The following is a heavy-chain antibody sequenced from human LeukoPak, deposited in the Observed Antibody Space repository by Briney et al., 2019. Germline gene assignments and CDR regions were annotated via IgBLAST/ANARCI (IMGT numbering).Heavy chain of an antibody. D-gene: IGHD3-10*01. Sequence: SGGSLRLSCAASGFTFSSYSMNWVRQAPGKGLEWVSSISSSSSYIYYADSVKGRFTISRDNAKNSLYLQMNSLRAEDTAVYYCARNYYGSGSYYKTWGQGTLVTVSS. V-gene: IGHV3-21*04. CDR3: ARNYYGSGSYYKT. J-gene: IGHJ5*02. CDR1: GFTFSSYS. CDR2: ISSSSSYI.